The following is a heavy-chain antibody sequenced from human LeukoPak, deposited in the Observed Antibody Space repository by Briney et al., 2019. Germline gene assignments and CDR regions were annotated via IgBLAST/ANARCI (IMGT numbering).Heavy chain of an antibody. CDR2: IKQDGSEK. D-gene: IGHD2-15*01. CDR1: GFTFSSYW. Sequence: GGSLRLSCAASGFTFSSYWMSWVRQAPGKGLEWVANIKQDGSEKYYVDSVKGRFTISRDNAKNSLYLQMNSLRAEDTAAYYCAREKATKDYSFDYWGQGTLVTVSS. V-gene: IGHV3-7*01. CDR3: AREKATKDYSFDY. J-gene: IGHJ4*02.